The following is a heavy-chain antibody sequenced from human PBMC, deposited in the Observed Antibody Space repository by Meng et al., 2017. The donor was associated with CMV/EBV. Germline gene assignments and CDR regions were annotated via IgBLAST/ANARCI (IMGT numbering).Heavy chain of an antibody. D-gene: IGHD4/OR15-4a*01. V-gene: IGHV3-48*04. Sequence: GESLKISCAASGFTFSSYSMNWVRQAPGKGLEWVSYISSSSSTIYYADSVKGRFTISRDNAKNSLYLQMNSLRAEDTAVYYCAKDPISNLPYYFDYWGQGTLVTVSS. CDR2: ISSSSSTI. CDR1: GFTFSSYS. J-gene: IGHJ4*02. CDR3: AKDPISNLPYYFDY.